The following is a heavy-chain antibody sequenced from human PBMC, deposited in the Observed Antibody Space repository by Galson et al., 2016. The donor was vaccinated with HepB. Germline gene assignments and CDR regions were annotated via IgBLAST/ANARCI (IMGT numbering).Heavy chain of an antibody. CDR2: ISSSTSTI. D-gene: IGHD1-7*01. CDR3: GRDCAATTSYYYYGMDV. Sequence: ASGFTFSSYGMNWVRQAPGKGLEWVSYISSSTSTIYYADSVKGRFTNSRDDSKNTPDLQMNSLRADDTAVYYCGRDCAATTSYYYYGMDVWGQGTTVTVSS. J-gene: IGHJ6*02. V-gene: IGHV3-48*01. CDR1: GFTFSSYG.